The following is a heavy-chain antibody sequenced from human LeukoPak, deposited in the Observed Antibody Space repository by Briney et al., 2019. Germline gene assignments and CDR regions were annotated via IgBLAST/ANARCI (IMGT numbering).Heavy chain of an antibody. CDR3: ARVNNWNFFYFDY. CDR2: INHSGST. J-gene: IGHJ4*02. D-gene: IGHD1-7*01. V-gene: IGHV4-34*01. Sequence: SETLSLTCTVSGGSISSYYWSWIRQPPGKGLEWIGEINHSGSTNYNPSLKSRVTISVDTSKNQFSLKLSSVTAADTAVYYCARVNNWNFFYFDYWGQGTLVTVSS. CDR1: GGSISSYY.